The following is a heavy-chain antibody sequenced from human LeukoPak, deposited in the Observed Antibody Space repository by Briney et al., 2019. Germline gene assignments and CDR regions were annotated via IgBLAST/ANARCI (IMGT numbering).Heavy chain of an antibody. D-gene: IGHD4-17*01. CDR2: INPNSGGT. J-gene: IGHJ6*02. CDR3: ARKRAYYGESYYYGMDV. CDR1: GYTFTGYY. V-gene: IGHV1-2*04. Sequence: ASVKVSCKASGYTFTGYYMHWVRQAPGQGLEWMGWINPNSGGTNYAQKFQGWVTMTRDTSISTAYMELSRLRSEDTAVYYCARKRAYYGESYYYGMDVWGQGTTVTVSS.